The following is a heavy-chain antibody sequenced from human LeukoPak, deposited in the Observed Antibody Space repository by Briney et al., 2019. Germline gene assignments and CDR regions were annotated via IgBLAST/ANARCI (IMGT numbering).Heavy chain of an antibody. J-gene: IGHJ4*02. CDR2: INGGGSPI. CDR3: ASRLWFGELLLDY. Sequence: GGSLRLSCAASGFIFSRDSMNWVRQAPGKGLEWVAYINGGGSPIYYADSVRGRFTISRDNAKNSLYLQMNSLRAEDTAVYYCASRLWFGELLLDYWGQGTLVTVSS. V-gene: IGHV3-48*01. D-gene: IGHD3-10*01. CDR1: GFIFSRDS.